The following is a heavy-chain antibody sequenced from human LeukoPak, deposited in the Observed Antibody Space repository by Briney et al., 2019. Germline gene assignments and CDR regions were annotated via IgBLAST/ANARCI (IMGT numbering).Heavy chain of an antibody. Sequence: PSETLSLTCAVSGGSISSGGYSWSWIRQPPGKGLEWIGYIYHSGSTYYNPSLKSRVTISVDRSKNQFSLKLSSVTAADTAVYYCARDLITMVREEYYYYGMDVWGQGTTVTVSS. J-gene: IGHJ6*02. CDR2: IYHSGST. CDR1: GGSISSGGYS. CDR3: ARDLITMVREEYYYYGMDV. V-gene: IGHV4-30-2*01. D-gene: IGHD3-10*01.